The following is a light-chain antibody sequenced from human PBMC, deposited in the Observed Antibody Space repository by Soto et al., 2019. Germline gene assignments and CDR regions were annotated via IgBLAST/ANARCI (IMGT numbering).Light chain of an antibody. V-gene: IGLV1-47*01. CDR3: AAWDDSLRGVF. Sequence: QLVLTQPPSASGTPGQRVTISCSGSSSNIGSNYVYWYQQLPGTAPKLLIYRNDQRPSGVPDRFSGSKSGTSASLAISGLRSEDEADYYCAAWDDSLRGVFLGGGTKLTVL. J-gene: IGLJ2*01. CDR1: SSNIGSNY. CDR2: RND.